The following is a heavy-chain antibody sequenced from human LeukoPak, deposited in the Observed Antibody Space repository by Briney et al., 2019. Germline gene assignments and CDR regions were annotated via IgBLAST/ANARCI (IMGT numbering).Heavy chain of an antibody. Sequence: SSETLSLTCTVSGGSISSGGYYWSWIRQHPGKGLEWIGYIYYSGSTYYNPSLKSRVTISVDTSKNQFSLKLSSVTAADTAVYYCARGVGATSYYFDYWGQGTLVTVSS. CDR1: GGSISSGGYY. J-gene: IGHJ4*02. CDR3: ARGVGATSYYFDY. CDR2: IYYSGST. D-gene: IGHD1-26*01. V-gene: IGHV4-31*03.